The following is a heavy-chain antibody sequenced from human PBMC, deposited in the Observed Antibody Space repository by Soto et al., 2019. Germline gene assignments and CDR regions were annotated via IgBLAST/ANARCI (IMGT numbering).Heavy chain of an antibody. CDR2: INHSGST. CDR1: GGSFSGYY. CDR3: ARTYSSGWYVDY. D-gene: IGHD6-19*01. Sequence: QVQLQQWGAGLLKPSETLSLTCAVYGGSFSGYYWSWIRQPPGKGLEWIGEINHSGSTNYNPSLKSRVTISVDTSKNQFSLKLSSVTAADTAVYYCARTYSSGWYVDYWGQGTLVTVSS. V-gene: IGHV4-34*01. J-gene: IGHJ4*02.